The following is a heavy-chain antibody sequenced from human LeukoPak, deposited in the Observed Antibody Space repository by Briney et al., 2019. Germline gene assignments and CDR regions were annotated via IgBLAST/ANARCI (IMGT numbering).Heavy chain of an antibody. J-gene: IGHJ4*02. CDR3: AKHVSGSLFYFDY. Sequence: PGGSLRLSCAASGFTFRNCAMSWVRQAPGKGLEWVSGISGTGYNTHYADSVKGRFTISRDNSKNTLYLQMNSLGAEDTAVYYCAKHVSGSLFYFDYWGQRTLVTVSS. D-gene: IGHD3-10*01. CDR2: ISGTGYNT. CDR1: GFTFRNCA. V-gene: IGHV3-23*01.